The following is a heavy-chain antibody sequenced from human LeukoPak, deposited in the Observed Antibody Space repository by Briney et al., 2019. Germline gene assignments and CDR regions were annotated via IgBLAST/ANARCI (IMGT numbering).Heavy chain of an antibody. D-gene: IGHD4-17*01. Sequence: GGSLRLSCAASGFTFSHAWMRWVRQAPGKGLEWVSFISGSSSIIHYADSVKGRFTISRDNAKNSLYLRMNSLRAEDTAVYYCARDRQDYYGDYVDYWGQGTLVTVSS. J-gene: IGHJ4*02. CDR1: GFTFSHAW. V-gene: IGHV3-48*04. CDR2: ISGSSSII. CDR3: ARDRQDYYGDYVDY.